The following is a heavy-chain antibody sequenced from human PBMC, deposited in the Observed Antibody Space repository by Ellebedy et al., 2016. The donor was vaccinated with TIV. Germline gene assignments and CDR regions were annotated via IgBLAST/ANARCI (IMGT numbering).Heavy chain of an antibody. CDR1: GFILSSYG. V-gene: IGHV3-33*01. D-gene: IGHD3-22*01. Sequence: GGSLRLSCAASGFILSSYGMHWVRQAPGKGLEWVALIWFDGSKEYYADSVKGRFTISRDNSKNTVYLQMNSLRVEDTAVYYCARGGRASSGHYEDWYYDLWGRGTLVTVSS. CDR3: ARGGRASSGHYEDWYYDL. CDR2: IWFDGSKE. J-gene: IGHJ2*01.